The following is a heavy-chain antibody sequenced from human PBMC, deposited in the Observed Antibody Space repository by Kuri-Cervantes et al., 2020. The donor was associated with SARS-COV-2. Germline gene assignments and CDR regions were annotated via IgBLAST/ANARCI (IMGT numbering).Heavy chain of an antibody. J-gene: IGHJ3*02. CDR3: ARDKSGSYYDAFDI. Sequence: GESLKISCAASGFTVSSNYMSWVRQAPGKGLEWVSVIYSGGSTYYADSVKGRFTISRDNSKNTLYLQMNSLRAEDTAVYYCARDKSGSYYDAFDIWGQGTMVTVSS. V-gene: IGHV3-66*02. CDR1: GFTVSSNY. CDR2: IYSGGST. D-gene: IGHD1-26*01.